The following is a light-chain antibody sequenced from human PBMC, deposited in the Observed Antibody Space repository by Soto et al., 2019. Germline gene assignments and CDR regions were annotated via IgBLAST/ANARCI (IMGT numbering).Light chain of an antibody. J-gene: IGLJ3*02. Sequence: QSVLTQPPSASGAPGQMVSISCSGSTSNIGSSYVYWYQQLPGTAPKVLMYMNNQRPSGVPDRFSGSKSGTSASLAISGLRSEDEADYYCAAWDDRLSGRVFGGGTKLTVL. V-gene: IGLV1-47*01. CDR2: MNN. CDR1: TSNIGSSY. CDR3: AAWDDRLSGRV.